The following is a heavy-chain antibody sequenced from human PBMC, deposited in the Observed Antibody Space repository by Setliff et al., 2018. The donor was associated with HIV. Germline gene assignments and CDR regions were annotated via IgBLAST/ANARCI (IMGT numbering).Heavy chain of an antibody. CDR2: VYNSGST. J-gene: IGHJ5*02. CDR1: GSSISSTSYY. V-gene: IGHV4-39*01. CDR3: VRSRITMVRGVIIGHNWFDP. Sequence: PSETLSLTCTVSGSSISSTSYYWGWIRQPQGKGLEWIGSVYNSGSTYYNPSLKSRVTIAVGTSKNQFSLKLSSVTAADTALYYCVRSRITMVRGVIIGHNWFDPWRQGILVTVSS. D-gene: IGHD3-10*01.